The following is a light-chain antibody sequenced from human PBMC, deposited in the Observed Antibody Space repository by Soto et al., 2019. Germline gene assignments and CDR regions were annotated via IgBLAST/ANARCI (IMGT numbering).Light chain of an antibody. CDR3: QQYGSSRWT. V-gene: IGKV3-20*01. Sequence: EVVLTQSPGTLSLSPGERTTLSCRASQSVSSSYLAWYQQKPGQAPRLLIYAASSRATGIPDRFSGSGSGTDFTLTISRLEPEDFAVYYCQQYGSSRWTFGQGTKVKSN. CDR2: AAS. CDR1: QSVSSSY. J-gene: IGKJ1*01.